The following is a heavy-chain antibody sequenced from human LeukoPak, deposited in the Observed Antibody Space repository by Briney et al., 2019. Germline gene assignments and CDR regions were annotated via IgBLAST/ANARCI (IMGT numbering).Heavy chain of an antibody. J-gene: IGHJ4*02. D-gene: IGHD2-8*02. CDR3: AAAWSNFDY. Sequence: GGSLRLSCAASGFTFDDYAMHWVRQVPGKGLEWVSSISSSSSHIFYSDSVKGRFTISRDNARNSLYLQMNSLRADDTAIYYCAAAWSNFDYWGQGTLVTVSS. CDR1: GFTFDDYA. V-gene: IGHV3-21*01. CDR2: ISSSSSHI.